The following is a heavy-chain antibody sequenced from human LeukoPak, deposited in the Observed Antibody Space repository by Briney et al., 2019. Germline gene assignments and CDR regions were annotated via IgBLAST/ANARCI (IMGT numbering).Heavy chain of an antibody. Sequence: GGSLRLSCAASGFTFSDHAVDWVRQAPGKGLEWVGRIRNKANSYTTEYAASVQGRFTVSRDDSKNSLYLQMNSMKTEDTAAYYCTRLVGANDWGQGTLVTVSS. D-gene: IGHD1-26*01. CDR3: TRLVGAND. CDR2: IRNKANSYTT. V-gene: IGHV3-72*01. CDR1: GFTFSDHA. J-gene: IGHJ4*02.